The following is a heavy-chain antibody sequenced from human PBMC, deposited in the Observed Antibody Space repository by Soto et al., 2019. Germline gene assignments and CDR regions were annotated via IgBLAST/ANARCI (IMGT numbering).Heavy chain of an antibody. D-gene: IGHD3-3*01. Sequence: PGGSLRLSCAASGFTVSSNYMSWVRQAPGKGLEWVSVIYSGGSTYYADSVKGRFTISRDNSKNTLYLQMNSLRAEDTAVYYCALRSPPWLFGVVDYWGQGTLVTVSS. V-gene: IGHV3-53*01. CDR3: ALRSPPWLFGVVDY. CDR2: IYSGGST. CDR1: GFTVSSNY. J-gene: IGHJ4*02.